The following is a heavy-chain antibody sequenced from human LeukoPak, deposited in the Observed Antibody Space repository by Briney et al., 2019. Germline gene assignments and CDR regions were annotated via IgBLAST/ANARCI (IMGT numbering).Heavy chain of an antibody. CDR3: ARGIEDIVVVVAAGSYYYGMDV. J-gene: IGHJ6*02. CDR2: ISAYNGNT. D-gene: IGHD2-15*01. Sequence: ASVKVSCKASGYTFTSYGISWVRQAPGQGLEWMGWISAYNGNTNYAQKLQGRVTMTTDTSTSTAYMELRSLRSDDTAVYYCARGIEDIVVVVAAGSYYYGMDVWGQGTTVTVSS. V-gene: IGHV1-18*01. CDR1: GYTFTSYG.